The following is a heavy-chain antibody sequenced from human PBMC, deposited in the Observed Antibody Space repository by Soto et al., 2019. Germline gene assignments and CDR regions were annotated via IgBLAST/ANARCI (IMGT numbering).Heavy chain of an antibody. J-gene: IGHJ3*02. CDR2: ISAYNGNT. CDR3: ARLYYYHSSGYLESVDI. CDR1: GYTFTSYG. Sequence: ASVKVSCKASGYTFTSYGISWVRQAPGQGLEWMGWISAYNGNTNYAQKLQGRVTMTTDTSTSTAYMELSSLRSEDTAVYYCARLYYYHSSGYLESVDIWGQGTLVTVSS. V-gene: IGHV1-18*01. D-gene: IGHD3-22*01.